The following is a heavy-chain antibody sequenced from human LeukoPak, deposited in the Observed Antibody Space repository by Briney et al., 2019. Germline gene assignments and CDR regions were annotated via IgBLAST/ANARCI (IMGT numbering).Heavy chain of an antibody. Sequence: GGSLRLSCAASGFPFNTFHINWVRQPPGKGLEWISFISGPSNTIEYADSVRGRFTISRDYARNSVYLQMNSLRVDDTAVYYCARGVHITVSGWHFDFWGRGAQVTVSS. CDR3: ARGVHITVSGWHFDF. J-gene: IGHJ2*01. V-gene: IGHV3-48*04. D-gene: IGHD6-19*01. CDR2: ISGPSNTI. CDR1: GFPFNTFH.